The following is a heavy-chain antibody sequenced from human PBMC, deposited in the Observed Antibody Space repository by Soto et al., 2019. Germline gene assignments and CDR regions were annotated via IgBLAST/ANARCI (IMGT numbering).Heavy chain of an antibody. J-gene: IGHJ6*03. V-gene: IGHV3-21*01. CDR2: ISSSNSYI. CDR1: GFTFSSYS. D-gene: IGHD2-2*01. CDR3: AREGTYCSSTSCYVNYYYYMDV. Sequence: GGSLRLSCAASGFTFSSYSMNWVRQAPGKGLEWVSSISSSNSYIYYADSVKGRFTISRDNAKNSLYLQMNSLRAEDTAVYYCAREGTYCSSTSCYVNYYYYMDVWGKGTTVTSP.